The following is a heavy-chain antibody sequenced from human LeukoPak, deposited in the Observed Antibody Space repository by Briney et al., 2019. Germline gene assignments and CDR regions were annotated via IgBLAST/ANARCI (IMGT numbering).Heavy chain of an antibody. D-gene: IGHD6-19*01. CDR3: ARPAFGYSSGWYPY. CDR1: GDSIRNNNW. J-gene: IGHJ4*02. Sequence: SETLSLTCTVSGDSIRNNNWWSWVRQPPGKGLEWVGEIYQSGSTNYNPSLKSRVTISVDTSKNQFSLKLSSVTAADTAVYYCARPAFGYSSGWYPYWGQGTLVTVSS. CDR2: IYQSGST. V-gene: IGHV4-4*02.